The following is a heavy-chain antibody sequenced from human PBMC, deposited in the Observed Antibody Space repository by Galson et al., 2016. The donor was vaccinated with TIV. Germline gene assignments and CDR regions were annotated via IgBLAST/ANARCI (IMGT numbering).Heavy chain of an antibody. Sequence: ETLSLTCSVSVSDYSTDNDYYWAWIRQPPGKGLEWLGTINHRGKTYNNPSLKSRMTMSVDTSKNQFSLKLNSVTATDTALYFCARQVGFGKWYFDSWGQGTLVTVSS. CDR2: INHRGKT. CDR1: VSDYSTDNDYY. J-gene: IGHJ4*02. CDR3: ARQVGFGKWYFDS. D-gene: IGHD3-3*01. V-gene: IGHV4-38-2*01.